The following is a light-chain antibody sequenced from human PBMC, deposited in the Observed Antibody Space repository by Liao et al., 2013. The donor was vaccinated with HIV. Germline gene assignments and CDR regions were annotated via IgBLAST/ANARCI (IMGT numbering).Light chain of an antibody. Sequence: SYELTQPPSVSVSPGQTASITCSGDKLGDKYASWYQQKPGQSPVLVIYKDTKRPSGIPERFSGSNSGNTATLTISGTQAMDEADYYCQAWDSSTEVFGGGTKLTVL. CDR3: QAWDSSTEV. CDR2: KDT. J-gene: IGLJ2*01. CDR1: KLGDKY. V-gene: IGLV3-1*01.